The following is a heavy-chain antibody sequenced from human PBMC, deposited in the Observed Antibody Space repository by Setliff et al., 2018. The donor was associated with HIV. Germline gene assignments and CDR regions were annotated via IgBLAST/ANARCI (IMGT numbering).Heavy chain of an antibody. D-gene: IGHD3-9*01. CDR3: ARRFLTGHMDV. CDR2: IKQDGSEK. V-gene: IGHV3-7*01. J-gene: IGHJ6*03. CDR1: GFTFSSYW. Sequence: LRLSCAASGFTFSSYWMTWVRQAPGKGLEWVANIKQDGSEKYYVDSVKGRFTISRDNSKNTLYLQMNSLRAEDTAVYYCARRFLTGHMDVWGKGTTVTVSS.